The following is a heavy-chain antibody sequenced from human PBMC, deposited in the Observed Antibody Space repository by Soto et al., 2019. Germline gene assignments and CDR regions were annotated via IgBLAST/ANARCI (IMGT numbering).Heavy chain of an antibody. J-gene: IGHJ6*02. V-gene: IGHV3-23*01. Sequence: GGSLRLSCAASGLTVSSYWMSWVRQAPGKGLGWVANIQQDGSGGSTYYADSVKGRFTISRDNSKNTLYLQMNSLRAEDTAVYYCXKDLSGVLRFGTYGMDVWGQGTTVTVSS. CDR1: GLTVSSYW. CDR2: IQQDGSGGST. CDR3: XKDLSGVLRFGTYGMDV. D-gene: IGHD3-10*01.